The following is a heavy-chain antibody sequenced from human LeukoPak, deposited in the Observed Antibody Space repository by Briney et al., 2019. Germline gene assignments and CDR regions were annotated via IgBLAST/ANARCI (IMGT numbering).Heavy chain of an antibody. V-gene: IGHV3-48*01. Sequence: GGSLRLSCAASGFTFSSYSMNWVRQAPGKGLEWVSYISSSSSTIYYADSVKGRFTISRDNAKNSLYLQMNSLRAEDTAVYYCATAYYYDSSGYFENFDYWGQGTLVTVSS. CDR2: ISSSSSTI. D-gene: IGHD3-22*01. CDR1: GFTFSSYS. CDR3: ATAYYYDSSGYFENFDY. J-gene: IGHJ4*02.